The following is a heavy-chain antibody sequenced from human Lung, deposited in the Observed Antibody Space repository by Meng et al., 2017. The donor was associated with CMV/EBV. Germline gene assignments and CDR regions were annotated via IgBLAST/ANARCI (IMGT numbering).Heavy chain of an antibody. V-gene: IGHV3-30*02. J-gene: IGHJ4*02. Sequence: QVQVVESGGGVVHPWGALMSSFAASGLTFTSYGMPWVRQAPGKGLEWVAFIRYDASDKYYGESVKGRFTTSRDTSRNTLDLQMNSLRPEDTGVYYCAKDDPVLHQWGQGTLVTVSS. CDR3: AKDDPVLHQ. CDR1: GLTFTSYG. CDR2: IRYDASDK.